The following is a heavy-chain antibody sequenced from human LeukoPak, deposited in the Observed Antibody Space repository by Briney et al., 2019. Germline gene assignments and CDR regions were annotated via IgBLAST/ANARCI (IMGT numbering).Heavy chain of an antibody. CDR1: GFTFTSYS. CDR2: ISSSSSTI. J-gene: IGHJ4*02. D-gene: IGHD2-2*01. V-gene: IGHV3-48*04. CDR3: AKDLPAAYFDY. Sequence: TGGSLRLSCAASGFTFTSYSMNWVRQAPGKGLEWVSYISSSSSTIYYADSVKGRFTISRDSAKNSLYLQMNSLRAEDTAVYYCAKDLPAAYFDYWGQGTLVTVSP.